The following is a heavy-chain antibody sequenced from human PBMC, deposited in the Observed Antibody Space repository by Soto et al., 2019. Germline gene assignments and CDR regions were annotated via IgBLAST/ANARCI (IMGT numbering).Heavy chain of an antibody. Sequence: GGSLRLSCAASGFTFSSYAMSWVRQAPGKGLEWVSAISGSGGSTYYADSVKGRFTISRDNSKNTLYLQMNSLRAEDTAVYYCAKFQVGYDFWSGYYTGMDYWGQGTLVTSPQ. V-gene: IGHV3-23*01. CDR3: AKFQVGYDFWSGYYTGMDY. CDR1: GFTFSSYA. J-gene: IGHJ4*02. D-gene: IGHD3-3*01. CDR2: ISGSGGST.